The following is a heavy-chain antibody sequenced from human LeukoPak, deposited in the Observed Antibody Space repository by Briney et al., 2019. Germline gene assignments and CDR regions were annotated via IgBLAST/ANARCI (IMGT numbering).Heavy chain of an antibody. CDR2: IYYIGST. Sequence: SETLSLTCTVSGGSISSGDYFWSWIRQPPGKGLEWIGYIYYIGSTYYSPSLKSRITMSVDTSKNQFSLKLSSVTAADTAVYYCASGYSSGWYEVYWGQGTLVTVSS. V-gene: IGHV4-30-4*08. D-gene: IGHD6-19*01. J-gene: IGHJ4*02. CDR3: ASGYSSGWYEVY. CDR1: GGSISSGDYF.